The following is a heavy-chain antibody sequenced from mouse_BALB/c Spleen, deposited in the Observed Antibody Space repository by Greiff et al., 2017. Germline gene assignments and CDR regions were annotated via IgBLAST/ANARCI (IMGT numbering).Heavy chain of an antibody. CDR3: ARITLSEFITND. V-gene: IGHV2-6-4*01. D-gene: IGHD1-1*01. Sequence: VQLVESGPGLVAPSQSLSITCTVSGFSLSSYSVHWVRQPPGKGLEWLGMIWGGRSTDYNSALKSRLSISKDNSKSQVFLKMNSLQTDDTAMYYCARITLSEFITNDWGQGTLVTVSA. CDR2: IWGGRST. J-gene: IGHJ3*01. CDR1: GFSLSSYS.